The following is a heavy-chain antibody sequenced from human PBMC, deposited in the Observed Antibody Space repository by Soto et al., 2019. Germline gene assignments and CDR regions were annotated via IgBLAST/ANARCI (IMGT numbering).Heavy chain of an antibody. V-gene: IGHV3-53*01. Sequence: GVSLRLSCAVSGFTVSNNYMSWVRQAPGKGLEGVSVIYSGGYTAYGDSVKGRFTISRDNSKNTLYLQMNSLRGDDTAKYYCVKDLSRDGDHATLDAFEIWGQGTMVTVS. J-gene: IGHJ3*02. CDR2: IYSGGYT. D-gene: IGHD4-17*01. CDR3: VKDLSRDGDHATLDAFEI. CDR1: GFTVSNNY.